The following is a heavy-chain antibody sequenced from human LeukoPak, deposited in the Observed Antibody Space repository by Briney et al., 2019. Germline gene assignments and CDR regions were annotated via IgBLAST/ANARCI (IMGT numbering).Heavy chain of an antibody. D-gene: IGHD6-19*01. J-gene: IGHJ4*02. CDR1: GFTVGNTY. CDR3: AKDSSGPAF. Sequence: GGSLRLSCAASGFTVGNTYMSWVRQAPGKGLEWVSVIYSSGGTFYSESVKGRFTISRDYSKNTLYLQMNSLRVDDTAVYYCAKDSSGPAFWGQGTLVTVSS. CDR2: IYSSGGT. V-gene: IGHV3-53*01.